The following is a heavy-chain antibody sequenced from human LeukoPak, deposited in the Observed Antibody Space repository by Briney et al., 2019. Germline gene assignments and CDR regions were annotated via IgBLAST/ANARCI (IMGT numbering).Heavy chain of an antibody. CDR3: AKGMMPDWFDP. CDR1: GFSMNDYY. CDR2: IFDIGNT. D-gene: IGHD2-2*01. Sequence: SETLSLTCTVSGFSMNDYYWTWVRQTPGRGLEWIGYIFDIGNTYYHPSLKSRVTISLDTSKNQFSLRLDSVTAADTAVYYCAKGMMPDWFDPWGQGTLVTVSS. J-gene: IGHJ5*02. V-gene: IGHV4-59*01.